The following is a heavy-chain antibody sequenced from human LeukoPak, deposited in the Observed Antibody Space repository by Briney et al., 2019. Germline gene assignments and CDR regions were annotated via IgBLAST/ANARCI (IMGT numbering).Heavy chain of an antibody. CDR3: ARLSRNYYDSSRGYFDY. J-gene: IGHJ4*02. D-gene: IGHD3-22*01. CDR1: GFTFSDYY. Sequence: GGSLRLSCAASGFTFSDYYMSWIRQAPGKGLEWVSYIGSSGSPIYYADSVKGRFAISRDNAKNSLYQQMNSLRAEDTAVYYCARLSRNYYDSSRGYFDYWGQGTLVTVSS. CDR2: IGSSGSPI. V-gene: IGHV3-11*01.